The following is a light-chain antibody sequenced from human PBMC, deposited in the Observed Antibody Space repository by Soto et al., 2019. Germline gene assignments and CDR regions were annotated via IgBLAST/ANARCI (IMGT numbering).Light chain of an antibody. CDR2: GES. CDR3: QQYNNWPLT. J-gene: IGKJ4*01. V-gene: IGKV3-15*01. CDR1: QSVRSH. Sequence: EIVLTQSPGTLSLSPGERATLSCRASQSVRSHLAWFQQKPGQAPRLLIYGESTRATGVPARFSGSGSGTEFTLIISSLQSEDFAVYYCQQYNNWPLTFGGGTKVDIK.